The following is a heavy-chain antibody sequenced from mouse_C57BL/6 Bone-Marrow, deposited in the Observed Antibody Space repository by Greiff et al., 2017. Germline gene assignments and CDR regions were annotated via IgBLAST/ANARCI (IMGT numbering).Heavy chain of an antibody. CDR2: ISSGGSYT. V-gene: IGHV5-6*01. Sequence: EVQLVESGGDLVKPGGSLKLSCAASGFTFSSYGMSWVRQTPDKRLEWVATISSGGSYTYYPDSVKGRFTISRDNAKNTLYLQMSSLKSEDTAMYYCARQGDYWGQGTTLTVSS. J-gene: IGHJ2*01. CDR1: GFTFSSYG. CDR3: ARQGDY.